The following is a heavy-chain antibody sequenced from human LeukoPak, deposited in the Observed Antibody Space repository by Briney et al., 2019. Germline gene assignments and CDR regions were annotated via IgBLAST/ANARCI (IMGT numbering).Heavy chain of an antibody. CDR2: IDHSGST. D-gene: IGHD3-10*01. V-gene: IGHV4-38-2*02. Sequence: PSGTLSLSCTVSGYSISSGYYWGWIRQPPGKGLGWIGIIDHSGSTYYNPSLKSRVTISVDKSKNQFSLKLSSVTAADTAVYYCACLTRADAFDIWGQGRMVAVSA. CDR3: ACLTRADAFDI. J-gene: IGHJ3*02. CDR1: GYSISSGYY.